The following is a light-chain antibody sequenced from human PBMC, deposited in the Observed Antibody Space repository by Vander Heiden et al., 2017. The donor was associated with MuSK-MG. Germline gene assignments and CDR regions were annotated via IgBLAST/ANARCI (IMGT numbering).Light chain of an antibody. CDR2: GAS. CDR1: QSVSSN. J-gene: IGKJ3*01. Sequence: EIVMTQSPATLSVSPGERATLSCRASQSVSSNLAWYQQKPGQAPRLLIYGASTRATGIPARFSGSGYGTEFTLTISSRQSEDFAVYYCQQYNNWPPLTFGHGTKVDI. CDR3: QQYNNWPPLT. V-gene: IGKV3-15*01.